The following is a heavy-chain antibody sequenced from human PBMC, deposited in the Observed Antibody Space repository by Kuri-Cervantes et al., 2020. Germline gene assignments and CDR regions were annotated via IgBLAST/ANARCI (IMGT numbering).Heavy chain of an antibody. Sequence: ASVKVSCKASGYTFTSYAMHWVRQAPGQRLEWMGWINAGNGNTKYSQKFQGRVTITRDTSASTAYMERSSLRSEDTAVYYCAREGFGFLSFNYYYYMDVWGKGTTVTVSS. D-gene: IGHD3-16*01. CDR2: INAGNGNT. V-gene: IGHV1-3*01. CDR3: AREGFGFLSFNYYYYMDV. CDR1: GYTFTSYA. J-gene: IGHJ6*03.